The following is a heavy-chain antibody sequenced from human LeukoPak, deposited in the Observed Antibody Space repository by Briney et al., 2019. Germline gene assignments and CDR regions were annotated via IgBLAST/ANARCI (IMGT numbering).Heavy chain of an antibody. CDR1: GFTFSSYW. Sequence: GGSLRLSCAASGFTFSSYWMTWVRQAPGKGLEWVANIKEEGSKKDFMNSVKGRFSISRDNADRSLYLQMNNLRVDDTAVYYCARVVDGWGANWYFDIWGRGTLVTVSS. V-gene: IGHV3-7*03. J-gene: IGHJ2*01. D-gene: IGHD1-26*01. CDR3: ARVVDGWGANWYFDI. CDR2: IKEEGSKK.